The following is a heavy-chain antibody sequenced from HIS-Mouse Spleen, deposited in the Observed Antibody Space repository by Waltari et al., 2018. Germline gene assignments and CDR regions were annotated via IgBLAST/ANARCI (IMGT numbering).Heavy chain of an antibody. V-gene: IGHV3-7*01. CDR2: IKQDGSEK. D-gene: IGHD7-27*01. J-gene: IGHJ2*01. CDR1: GFPFRSYW. Sequence: EVQLVESGGGLVQPGGSLRLSCAASGFPFRSYWLSWVRQAPGKGLEWVANIKQDGSEKYYVDSVKGRFTISRDNAKNSLYLQMNSLRAEDTAVYYCAVTGARYFDLWGRGTLVTVSS. CDR3: AVTGARYFDL.